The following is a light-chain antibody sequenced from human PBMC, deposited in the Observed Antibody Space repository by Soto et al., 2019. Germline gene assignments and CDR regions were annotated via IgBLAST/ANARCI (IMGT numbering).Light chain of an antibody. CDR1: QSVASNY. V-gene: IGKV3-20*01. CDR2: GAS. J-gene: IGKJ1*01. Sequence: EIVLTQSPGTLSLSPGERATLSCRASQSVASNYLAWYQQKPGQAPRLLIYGASSRATGVPDRFSGSGSGTDFTLTINRLEPEDFVVYYCQQYGSSPWTFGLGTKVEIK. CDR3: QQYGSSPWT.